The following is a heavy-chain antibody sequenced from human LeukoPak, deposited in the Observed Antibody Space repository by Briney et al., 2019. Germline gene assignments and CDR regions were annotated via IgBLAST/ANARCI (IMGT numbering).Heavy chain of an antibody. J-gene: IGHJ4*02. V-gene: IGHV1-18*01. D-gene: IGHD2-2*01. CDR3: ARRYCSSTSCSVYYFDY. CDR2: ISAYNGNT. Sequence: ASVKVSCKASGYTLTSYGISWVRQAPGQGLEWMGWISAYNGNTNYAQKLQGRVTMTTDTSTSTAYMELRSLRSDDTAVYYCARRYCSSTSCSVYYFDYWGQGTLVTVSS. CDR1: GYTLTSYG.